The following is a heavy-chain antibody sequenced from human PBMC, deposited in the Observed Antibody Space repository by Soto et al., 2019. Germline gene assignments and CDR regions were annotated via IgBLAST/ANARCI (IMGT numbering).Heavy chain of an antibody. J-gene: IGHJ6*02. CDR2: ISWDGGST. CDR1: GFTFDDYT. Sequence: GGSLRLSCAASGFTFDDYTMHWVRQAPGKGLEWVSLISWDGGSTYYADSVKGRFTISRDNSKNSLYLQMNSLRTEDTALYYCAKDISSGWEEYYYYGMDVWGQGTTVTVSS. D-gene: IGHD6-19*01. V-gene: IGHV3-43*01. CDR3: AKDISSGWEEYYYYGMDV.